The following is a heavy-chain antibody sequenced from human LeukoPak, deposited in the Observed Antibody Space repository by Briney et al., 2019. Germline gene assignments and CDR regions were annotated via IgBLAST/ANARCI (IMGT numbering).Heavy chain of an antibody. V-gene: IGHV3-30*02. D-gene: IGHD5-18*01. Sequence: GRSLRLSCAASGFTFSTYAMHWVRQAPGKGLEWVAFIRYDGSSKYYADSVKGRFAISRDNFKNTLYLQMNSLRPEDTAVYYCAKPIQLWGYFDYWGQGTLVTVSS. J-gene: IGHJ4*02. CDR1: GFTFSTYA. CDR2: IRYDGSSK. CDR3: AKPIQLWGYFDY.